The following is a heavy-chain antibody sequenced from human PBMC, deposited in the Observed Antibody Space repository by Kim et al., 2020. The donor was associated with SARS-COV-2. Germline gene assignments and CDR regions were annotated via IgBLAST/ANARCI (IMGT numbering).Heavy chain of an antibody. V-gene: IGHV4-59*01. D-gene: IGHD4-4*01. CDR3: VRNKRVTASFDP. J-gene: IGHJ5*02. Sequence: NYTPSLKSRVTISADTSKNQFSLKLSSVTAADTAVYYCVRNKRVTASFDPWGQGTLVTVSS.